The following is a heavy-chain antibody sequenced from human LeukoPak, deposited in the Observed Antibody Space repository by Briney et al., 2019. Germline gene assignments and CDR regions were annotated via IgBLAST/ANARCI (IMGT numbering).Heavy chain of an antibody. V-gene: IGHV1-18*01. CDR3: ASSYYYDSSGYLPFNWFDP. CDR2: ISAYNGNT. J-gene: IGHJ5*02. D-gene: IGHD3-22*01. CDR1: GYTFTSYG. Sequence: GASVKVSCKASGYTFTSYGISWVRQAPGQGLEWMGWISAYNGNTNYAQKLQGRVTMTTDTSTSTAYMELSSLRSEDTAVYYCASSYYYDSSGYLPFNWFDPWGQGTLVTVSS.